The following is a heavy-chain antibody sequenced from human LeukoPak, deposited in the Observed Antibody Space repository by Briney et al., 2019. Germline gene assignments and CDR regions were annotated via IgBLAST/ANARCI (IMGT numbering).Heavy chain of an antibody. J-gene: IGHJ4*02. Sequence: SETLSLTCVVYGGSFSGYYWTWIRQPPGKGLEWIGEINHSGNTNYNPSLESRVTMSVDTSKNQFSLKLSSVTAADTAVYYCASSRLVRYFFDYWGQGTLVTVSS. V-gene: IGHV4-34*01. CDR3: ASSRLVRYFFDY. CDR1: GGSFSGYY. D-gene: IGHD3-16*01. CDR2: INHSGNT.